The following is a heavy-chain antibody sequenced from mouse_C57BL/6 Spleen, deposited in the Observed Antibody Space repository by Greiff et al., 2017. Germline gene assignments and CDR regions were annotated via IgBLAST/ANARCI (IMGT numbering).Heavy chain of an antibody. CDR2: ISSGGDYI. CDR1: GFTFSSYA. D-gene: IGHD2-4*01. CDR3: TRDYYDPYYAMDY. V-gene: IGHV5-9-1*02. Sequence: EVKLMESGEGLVKPGGSLKLSCAASGFTFSSYAMSWVRQTPEKRLEWVAYISSGGDYIYYADTVKGRFTISRDNARNTLYLQMSSLKSEDTAMYYCTRDYYDPYYAMDYWGQGTSVTVSS. J-gene: IGHJ4*01.